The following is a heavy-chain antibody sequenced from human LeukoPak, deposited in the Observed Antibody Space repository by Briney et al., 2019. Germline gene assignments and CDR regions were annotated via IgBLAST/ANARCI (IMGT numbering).Heavy chain of an antibody. CDR3: ARDRRAADTDFDS. V-gene: IGHV3-74*03. D-gene: IGHD6-13*01. CDR1: GFTFSNYW. CDR2: IKSDGSVP. J-gene: IGHJ4*02. Sequence: GGSLTLSCAASGFTFSNYWMHWVRQVPGKGLVWVSRIKSDGSVPKYADSVRGRFTISRDNAKNTLYLQMNSLRAEDTAVYYCARDRRAADTDFDSWGQGTLVTVSS.